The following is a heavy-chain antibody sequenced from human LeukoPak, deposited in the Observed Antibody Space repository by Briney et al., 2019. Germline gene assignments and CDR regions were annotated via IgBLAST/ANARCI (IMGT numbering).Heavy chain of an antibody. CDR2: ISTSSIYI. CDR1: GFTFSLYS. Sequence: GGSLRLSCAASGFTFSLYSMHWVRQAPGKGLEWVSSISTSSIYIYYADSVKGRFTISRDNAKNSLYLQMNNLRVEDTAVFYCARGSGNSASTHDFDYWGQGTLVPVSS. J-gene: IGHJ4*02. D-gene: IGHD3-10*01. V-gene: IGHV3-21*01. CDR3: ARGSGNSASTHDFDY.